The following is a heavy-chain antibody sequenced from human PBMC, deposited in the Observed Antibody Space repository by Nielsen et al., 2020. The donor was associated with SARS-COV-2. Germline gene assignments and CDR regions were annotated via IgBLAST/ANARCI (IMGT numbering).Heavy chain of an antibody. V-gene: IGHV1-69*13. D-gene: IGHD6-19*01. Sequence: SVKVSCKASGCTFISYAISWVRQAPGQGLEWMGGIIPIFGTANYAQKFQGRVTITADESTSTAYMELSSLRSEDTAVYYCARGEGWLAPDAFDIWGQGTMVTVSS. J-gene: IGHJ3*02. CDR1: GCTFISYA. CDR2: IIPIFGTA. CDR3: ARGEGWLAPDAFDI.